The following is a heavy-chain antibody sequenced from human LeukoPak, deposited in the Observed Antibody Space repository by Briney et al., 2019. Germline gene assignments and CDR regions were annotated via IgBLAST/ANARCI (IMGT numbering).Heavy chain of an antibody. J-gene: IGHJ4*02. Sequence: ASVKVSCKASGYTFTGYYMHWVRQAPGQGLEWMGWIYSNSGGTNYAQKFQGRVTMTRDTSISTAYMELSRLRSDDTAVYYCARETYYYDSSGSPEIDYWGQGTLVTVSS. CDR1: GYTFTGYY. CDR2: IYSNSGGT. D-gene: IGHD3-22*01. V-gene: IGHV1-2*02. CDR3: ARETYYYDSSGSPEIDY.